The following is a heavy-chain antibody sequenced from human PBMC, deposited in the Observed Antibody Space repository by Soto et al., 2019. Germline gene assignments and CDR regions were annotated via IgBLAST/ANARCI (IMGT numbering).Heavy chain of an antibody. J-gene: IGHJ3*02. V-gene: IGHV1-69*13. D-gene: IGHD3-22*01. CDR1: GGTFSSYA. Sequence: ASVKVSCKASGGTFSSYAIRWLRQSPGQGLEWMGGIIPIFGTANYAQKFQGRVTITADESTSTAYMELSSLRSEDTAVYYCARYYYDSSGYYLDAFDIWGQGTMVTVSS. CDR2: IIPIFGTA. CDR3: ARYYYDSSGYYLDAFDI.